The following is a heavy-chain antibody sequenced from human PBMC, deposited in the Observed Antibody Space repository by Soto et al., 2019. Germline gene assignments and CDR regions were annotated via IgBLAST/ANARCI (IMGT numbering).Heavy chain of an antibody. Sequence: GGSLRLSCEASGLTFEDYAMHWIRQAPGKGLEWVAGINWNSGSTGYADSVKGRFTISRDNVNNSLHLEMSTLKAEDTAMYYCARGRGALTVISNWFDPWGQGTLVTVSS. J-gene: IGHJ5*02. CDR3: ARGRGALTVISNWFDP. D-gene: IGHD2-21*01. CDR1: GLTFEDYA. V-gene: IGHV3-9*01. CDR2: INWNSGST.